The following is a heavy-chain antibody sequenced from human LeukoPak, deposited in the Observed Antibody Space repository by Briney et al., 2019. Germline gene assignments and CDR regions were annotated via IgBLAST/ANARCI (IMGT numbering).Heavy chain of an antibody. CDR1: GGSFSGYY. CDR2: INHSGST. Sequence: SETLSLTCAVYGGSFSGYYWSWIRQPPGKGLEWIGEINHSGSTNYNLSLKSRATISVDTSKNQFSLKLSSVTAADTAVYYCARGGGSYYYGMDVWGKGTTVTVSS. J-gene: IGHJ6*04. CDR3: ARGGGSYYYGMDV. V-gene: IGHV4-34*01. D-gene: IGHD3-16*01.